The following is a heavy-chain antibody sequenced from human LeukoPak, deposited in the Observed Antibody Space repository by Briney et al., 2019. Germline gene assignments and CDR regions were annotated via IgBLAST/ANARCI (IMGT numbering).Heavy chain of an antibody. CDR2: IHHSGST. Sequence: KTGGSLRLSCAASGFSFSNYVMQWVRQPPGKGLEWIGEIHHSGSTDYNPSLKSRVTISPDKSKNQFSLTLTSVTAADTAVYFCARAPLSGTYYTDAFDIWGQGTMVTVSS. D-gene: IGHD1-26*01. J-gene: IGHJ3*02. CDR1: GFSFSNYV. V-gene: IGHV4-4*01. CDR3: ARAPLSGTYYTDAFDI.